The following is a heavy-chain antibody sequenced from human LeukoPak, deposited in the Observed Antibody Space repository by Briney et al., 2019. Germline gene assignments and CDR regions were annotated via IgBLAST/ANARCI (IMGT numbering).Heavy chain of an antibody. J-gene: IGHJ4*02. CDR2: ISSSSSYI. Sequence: PGGSLRLSCAASGFTFSSYSMNWVRQAPGKGLEWVSSISSSSSYIYYADSVKGRFTISRDNAKNSLYLQMNSLRAEDTAVYYCARDKLWARGFFDYWGQGTLVTVSS. CDR3: ARDKLWARGFFDY. V-gene: IGHV3-21*01. D-gene: IGHD2-21*01. CDR1: GFTFSSYS.